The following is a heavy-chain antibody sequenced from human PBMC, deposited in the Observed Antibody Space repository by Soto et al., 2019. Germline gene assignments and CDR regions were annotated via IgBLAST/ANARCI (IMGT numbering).Heavy chain of an antibody. CDR2: ISGSGGST. Sequence: VGSLRLSCAASGFTFSSYAMSWVRQAPGKGLEWVSAISGSGGSTYYADSVKGRFTISRDNSKNTLYLQMNSLRAEDTAVYYCAKGDYDILTGYYQEDPTYWGQGTLVTVSS. D-gene: IGHD3-9*01. CDR3: AKGDYDILTGYYQEDPTY. V-gene: IGHV3-23*01. CDR1: GFTFSSYA. J-gene: IGHJ4*02.